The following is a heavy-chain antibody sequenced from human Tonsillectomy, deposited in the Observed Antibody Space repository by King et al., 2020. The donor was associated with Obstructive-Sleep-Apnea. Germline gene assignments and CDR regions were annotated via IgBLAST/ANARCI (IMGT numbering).Heavy chain of an antibody. D-gene: IGHD6-13*01. CDR2: IYYSRSS. J-gene: IGHJ4*02. Sequence: QLQESGPGLVKPSETLSLTCTVSGGSISSYYWSWIRQPPGKGLEWIGYIYYSRSSNYNPSLQSRVTISVDTSKNQFSLKLSSVTAADTAVYYCATSSATDFDYWGQGTLVSVSS. V-gene: IGHV4-59*08. CDR3: ATSSATDFDY. CDR1: GGSISSYY.